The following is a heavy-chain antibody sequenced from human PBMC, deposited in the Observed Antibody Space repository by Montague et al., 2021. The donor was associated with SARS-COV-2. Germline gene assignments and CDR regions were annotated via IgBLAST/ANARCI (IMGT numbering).Heavy chain of an antibody. V-gene: IGHV4-39*07. CDR2: ISYSGST. D-gene: IGHD6-13*01. CDR1: GGSISSSSYY. Sequence: SETLSLTCTVSGGSISSSSYYWGWIRQPPGKGLEWIGSISYSGSTNYNPSLKSRVTISVDTSKNQFSLKLSSVTAADTAVYYCARAGRQQLVRLSGMDVWGQGTTVTVSS. J-gene: IGHJ6*02. CDR3: ARAGRQQLVRLSGMDV.